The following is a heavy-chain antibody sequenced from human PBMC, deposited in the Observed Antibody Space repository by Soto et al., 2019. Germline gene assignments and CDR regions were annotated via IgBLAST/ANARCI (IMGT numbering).Heavy chain of an antibody. CDR3: ANQIAVADYSDY. J-gene: IGHJ4*02. Sequence: SETLSLTCAVYGGSFSGYYWSWIRQPPGKGLEWIGEINHSGSTNYNPSLKSRVTISVDTSKNQFSLKLSSVTAADTAVYYCANQIAVADYSDYWGQGTLVTVSS. CDR2: INHSGST. V-gene: IGHV4-34*01. CDR1: GGSFSGYY. D-gene: IGHD6-19*01.